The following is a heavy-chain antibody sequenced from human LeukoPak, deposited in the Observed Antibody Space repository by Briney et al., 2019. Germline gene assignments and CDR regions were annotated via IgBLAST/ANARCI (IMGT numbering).Heavy chain of an antibody. Sequence: GGSLRLSCAASGFTFSTYWMNWYRQAPGKGLEWVGNINQDASEINYVDSVRGRFTISRDNSKNTLFLQMNSLTAEDTAVYYCAKTNGYYDYWGQGTLVAVSS. CDR3: AKTNGYYDY. D-gene: IGHD3-22*01. J-gene: IGHJ4*02. CDR1: GFTFSTYW. V-gene: IGHV3-7*03. CDR2: INQDASEI.